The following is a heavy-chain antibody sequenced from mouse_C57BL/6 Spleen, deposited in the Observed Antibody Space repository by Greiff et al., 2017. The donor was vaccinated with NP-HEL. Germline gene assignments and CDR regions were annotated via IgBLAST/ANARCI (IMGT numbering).Heavy chain of an antibody. CDR1: GYTFTSYW. CDR3: AIRLYYDNDD. CDR2: INPAGSDT. D-gene: IGHD2-1*01. Sequence: QVQLQQSGAGLVKPGASVKVSCTASGYTFTSYWMHWVKQTPGQGLEWIGSINPAGSDTYYNQKVKGKSTLSVDKFSSTAYMQLSSLTSEDSAVYYCAIRLYYDNDDWGQGTTLTVSS. J-gene: IGHJ2*01. V-gene: IGHV1-74*01.